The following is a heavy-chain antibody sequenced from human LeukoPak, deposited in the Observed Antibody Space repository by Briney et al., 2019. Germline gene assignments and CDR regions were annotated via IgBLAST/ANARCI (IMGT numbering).Heavy chain of an antibody. CDR3: ARDLAVADAFDI. CDR1: GGSISSSSDY. CDR2: IYYSGST. J-gene: IGHJ3*02. Sequence: SETLSLTCTVSGGSISSSSDYWGWIRQPPGKGLEWIGSIYYSGSTNYNPSLKSRVTISVDTSKNQFSLKLSSVTAADTAVYYCARDLAVADAFDIWGQGTMVTVSS. D-gene: IGHD4-23*01. V-gene: IGHV4-39*07.